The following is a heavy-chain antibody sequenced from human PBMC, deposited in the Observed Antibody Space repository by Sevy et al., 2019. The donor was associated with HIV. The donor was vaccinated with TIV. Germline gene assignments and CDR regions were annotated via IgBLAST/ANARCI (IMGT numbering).Heavy chain of an antibody. CDR2: INPNSGDI. Sequence: ASVKVSCKASGYTFTVYRIHWVRQAPGQGPEWMGRINPNSGDINYTQKFQGRVILTRDTSISTVYMELSRLKSDDTALYSCATGGEGILASSDWGQGTLVTVSS. CDR1: GYTFTVYR. J-gene: IGHJ4*02. D-gene: IGHD3-16*01. CDR3: ATGGEGILASSD. V-gene: IGHV1-2*06.